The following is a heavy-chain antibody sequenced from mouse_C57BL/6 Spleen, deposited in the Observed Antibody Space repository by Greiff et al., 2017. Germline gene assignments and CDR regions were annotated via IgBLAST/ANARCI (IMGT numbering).Heavy chain of an antibody. Sequence: VQLQQSGPELVKPGASVKISCKASGYSFTGYYMNWVKQSPEKSLEWIGEINPSTGGTTSTQKFKAMATWTVDKYSSTAYMQLKSLTSADSAVYYCARPFSYWGQGTLVTVSA. CDR1: GYSFTGYY. CDR2: INPSTGGT. CDR3: ARPFSY. V-gene: IGHV1-42*01. J-gene: IGHJ3*01.